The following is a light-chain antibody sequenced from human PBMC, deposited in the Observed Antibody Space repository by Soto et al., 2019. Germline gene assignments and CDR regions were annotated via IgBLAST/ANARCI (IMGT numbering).Light chain of an antibody. J-gene: IGKJ1*01. V-gene: IGKV3-15*01. CDR1: QSVSSN. CDR2: GAS. Sequence: EIAMTQSPATLSVSPGERATLSCRASQSVSSNLAWYQQTPGQAPRLLIYGASTRATGIPARFSGSGSGTEFTLTISSLQSEDFAVYFCQQYNDWLWTFGQGTKVEIK. CDR3: QQYNDWLWT.